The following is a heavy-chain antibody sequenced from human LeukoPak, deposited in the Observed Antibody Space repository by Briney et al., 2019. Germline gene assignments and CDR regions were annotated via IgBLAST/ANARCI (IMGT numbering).Heavy chain of an antibody. D-gene: IGHD2-15*01. Sequence: PSETLSLTCTVSGGSVSSGSYYWSWIPQPPGKGLEGIGYVYYTGNTNYNPSLKSRVTISVDRSNNQFSLKLRSVTAADTAVYYCARDTGYCSGGACYHDYFDYWGQGTLVTVTS. CDR2: VYYTGNT. J-gene: IGHJ4*02. CDR3: ARDTGYCSGGACYHDYFDY. CDR1: GGSVSSGSYY. V-gene: IGHV4-61*01.